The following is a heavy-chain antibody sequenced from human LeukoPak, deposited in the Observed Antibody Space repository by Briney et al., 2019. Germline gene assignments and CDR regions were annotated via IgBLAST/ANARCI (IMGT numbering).Heavy chain of an antibody. J-gene: IGHJ4*02. CDR3: AKDLEGDGYSHPDFDY. Sequence: PGGSLRLSCAASGFTFSSYGMHWVRQAPGKGLEWVAVISYDGSNKYYADSVKGRFTISRDNSKNTLYLQMNSLRAEDTAVYYCAKDLEGDGYSHPDFDYWGQGTLVTVSS. D-gene: IGHD5-24*01. V-gene: IGHV3-30*18. CDR2: ISYDGSNK. CDR1: GFTFSSYG.